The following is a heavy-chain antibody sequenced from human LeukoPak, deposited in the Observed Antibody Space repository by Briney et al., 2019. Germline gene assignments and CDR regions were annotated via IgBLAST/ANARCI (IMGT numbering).Heavy chain of an antibody. CDR2: IRSKAYGGTK. D-gene: IGHD5-12*01. Sequence: SGGSLTLSCSASGFTFGDYAMSWFRPAPGQGLEWLVFIRSKAYGGTKEYPASVKGIFNISIDDSKSIAYLQMNSVKTEDTAVYYCARDLLKGYGPLGWFDPWGQGTLVTVSS. J-gene: IGHJ5*02. V-gene: IGHV3-49*03. CDR3: ARDLLKGYGPLGWFDP. CDR1: GFTFGDYA.